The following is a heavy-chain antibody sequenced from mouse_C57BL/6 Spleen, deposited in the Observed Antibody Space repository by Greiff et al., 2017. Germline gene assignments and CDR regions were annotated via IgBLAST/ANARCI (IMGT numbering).Heavy chain of an antibody. CDR2: IYIGNGYT. CDR1: GYTFTSYG. CDR3: ARSTMVKEYWYFDV. V-gene: IGHV1-58*01. Sequence: EVKLQESGAELVRPGSSVKMSCKTSGYTFTSYGINWVKQRPGQGLEWIGYIYIGNGYTEYNEKFKGKATLTSDTSSSTAYMQLSSLTSEDSAIYFCARSTMVKEYWYFDVWGTGTTVTVSS. J-gene: IGHJ1*03. D-gene: IGHD2-1*01.